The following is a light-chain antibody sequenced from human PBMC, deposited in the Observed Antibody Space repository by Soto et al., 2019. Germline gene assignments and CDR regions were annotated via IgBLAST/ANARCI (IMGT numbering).Light chain of an antibody. CDR2: GAT. V-gene: IGKV3-20*01. J-gene: IGKJ1*01. Sequence: EIVLTQSPGTLYLSPGERATLSCRASQSVSSSYLAWYQQKPGQAPRLLIYGATNRATSIPDRFSGSGSGTDFTLTISRLEPDDFAVYYCQQYGSSPRTFGQGTKVEIK. CDR1: QSVSSSY. CDR3: QQYGSSPRT.